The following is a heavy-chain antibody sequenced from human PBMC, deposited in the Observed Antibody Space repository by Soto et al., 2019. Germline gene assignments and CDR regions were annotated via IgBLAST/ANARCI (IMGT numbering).Heavy chain of an antibody. CDR1: AYSFTNFC. CDR3: ARSYSSAWFGAEFDY. Sequence: GESLKISGNLSAYSFTNFCIGLVLQMPGQGLEWMGIIFPGDSETIYSPSFEGQVTISVDKSIATAYLQWSSLKASDSAMYYCARSYSSAWFGAEFDYWGQGTLVTVSS. J-gene: IGHJ4*02. D-gene: IGHD6-19*01. CDR2: IFPGDSET. V-gene: IGHV5-51*01.